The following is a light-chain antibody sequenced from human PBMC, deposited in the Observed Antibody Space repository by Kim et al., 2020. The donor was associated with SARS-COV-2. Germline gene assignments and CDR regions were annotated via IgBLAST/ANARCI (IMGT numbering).Light chain of an antibody. Sequence: LSASVGDRVTLTCRASQSIGRWLAWYQQKPGKAPNLLIYDASSLESGAPSRFSGSGSGTEFSLTTSSLQPDDFATYYCQQYDSYSTFGQGTKLEI. CDR2: DAS. V-gene: IGKV1-5*01. CDR1: QSIGRW. J-gene: IGKJ2*01. CDR3: QQYDSYST.